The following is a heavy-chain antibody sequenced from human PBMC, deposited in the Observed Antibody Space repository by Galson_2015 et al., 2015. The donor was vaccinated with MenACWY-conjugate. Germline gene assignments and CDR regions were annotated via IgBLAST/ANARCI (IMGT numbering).Heavy chain of an antibody. CDR3: ARGWGHAAMGYGLKPGAVEF. D-gene: IGHD5-18*01. CDR1: GLTFSIFS. CDR2: ISDSSSTI. J-gene: IGHJ6*01. Sequence: SLRLSCAASGLTFSIFSMNWVRQAPGRGLEWVSYISDSSSTIFYAESVKGRFTISRDNAKNSLYLQMNSLRAEDTAVYYCARGWGHAAMGYGLKPGAVEFWG. V-gene: IGHV3-48*01.